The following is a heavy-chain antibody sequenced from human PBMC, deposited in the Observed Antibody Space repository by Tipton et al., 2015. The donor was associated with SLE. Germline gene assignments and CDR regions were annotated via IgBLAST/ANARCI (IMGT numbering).Heavy chain of an antibody. CDR2: IRYDGSNK. CDR1: GFTFSSYG. V-gene: IGHV3-30*02. CDR3: AKGHWADY. D-gene: IGHD3-16*01. Sequence: SLRLSCAASGFTFSSYGMHWVRQAPGKGLEWVAFIRYDGSNKYYADSVKGRFTISRDNSNNTLYLQMNSLRVEDTAVYYCAKGHWADYWGQGTLVTVSS. J-gene: IGHJ4*02.